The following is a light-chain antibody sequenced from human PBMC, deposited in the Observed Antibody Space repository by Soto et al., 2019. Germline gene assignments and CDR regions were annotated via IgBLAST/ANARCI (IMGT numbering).Light chain of an antibody. J-gene: IGKJ5*01. CDR3: QQYNNWPPIT. V-gene: IGKV3-15*01. CDR1: QSVRSN. Sequence: EIVRTQSPATLSVSPGERATLSCRASQSVRSNLAWYQQKPGQAPSLLIYGASTRATGIPARFSGSGSGTEFTLTISSLQSEDFAVYYCQQYNNWPPITGGQGTGLEIK. CDR2: GAS.